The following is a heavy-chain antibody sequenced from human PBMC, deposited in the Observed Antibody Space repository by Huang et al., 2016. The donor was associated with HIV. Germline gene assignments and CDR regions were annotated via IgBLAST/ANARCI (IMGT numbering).Heavy chain of an antibody. D-gene: IGHD3-9*01. CDR1: G. CDR3: VTVPGDIPY. V-gene: IGHV1-2*02. J-gene: IGHJ4*02. CDR2: INPHSGDT. Sequence: QVQLVQSGPEVKKPGASVKVSCKASGQGLEWMGWINPHSGDTIYAQRFQGSVTMTRDLSTSTAYMDLRRLRSDDTAMYYCVTVPGDIPYWGQGTLVTVSS.